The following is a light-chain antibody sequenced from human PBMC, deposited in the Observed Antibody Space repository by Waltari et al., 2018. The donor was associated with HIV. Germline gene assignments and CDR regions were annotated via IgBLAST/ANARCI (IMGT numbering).Light chain of an antibody. J-gene: IGLJ1*01. CDR3: ASWDDSLNAFV. CDR1: NSNTASTH. V-gene: IGLV1-47*01. Sequence: QSVLTQPPSASETPGQSITISCSAGNSNTASTHVYWYQQLPGTAPKVFIYRNSQRPSGVPDRFSGSKSGTSASLIISGLRSGDEADYYCASWDDSLNAFVFGTGTKVTVL. CDR2: RNS.